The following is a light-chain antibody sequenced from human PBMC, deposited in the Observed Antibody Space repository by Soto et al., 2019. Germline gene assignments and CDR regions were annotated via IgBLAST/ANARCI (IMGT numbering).Light chain of an antibody. V-gene: IGKV3-20*01. J-gene: IGKJ1*01. CDR2: GAS. CDR1: QSVSSSY. Sequence: EIVLTQSPGTLSLSPGERATLSCRASQSVSSSYLAWYQQKPGQAPRLLIYGASSRATGIPDRFSGSGSGTDFTLTISRREPGDFAVYYCQQYGSSRGTCGQGTKVEIK. CDR3: QQYGSSRGT.